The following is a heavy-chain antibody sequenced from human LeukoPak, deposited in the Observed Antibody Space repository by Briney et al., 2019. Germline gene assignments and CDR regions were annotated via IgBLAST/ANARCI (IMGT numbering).Heavy chain of an antibody. Sequence: ETLSLTCTVSGDSISTYYWSWIRQPAGKGLEWIGRIYTSGSTNYNPSLKSRVTMSVDTSKNQFSVKLTSVTAADTAVYYCMRDFQRRLPSVWGRGTLVTVSS. CDR2: IYTSGST. D-gene: IGHD4-17*01. J-gene: IGHJ2*01. CDR3: MRDFQRRLPSV. V-gene: IGHV4-4*07. CDR1: GDSISTYY.